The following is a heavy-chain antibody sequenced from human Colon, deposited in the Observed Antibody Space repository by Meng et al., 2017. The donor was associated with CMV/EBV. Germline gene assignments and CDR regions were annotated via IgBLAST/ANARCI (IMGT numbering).Heavy chain of an antibody. CDR2: IYYSGST. V-gene: IGHV4-31*11. CDR3: ATDYGDYYFDR. Sequence: QVQLQESGPGLVKPSQTLSLTCAVSGGSISSGGYYWSWIRQPPGKGLEWIGYIYYSGSTYYNPSLKSRLTISVDTSKNQFSLKLTSVTAADTAVYYCATDYGDYYFDRWGQGTLVTVSS. CDR1: GGSISSGGYY. D-gene: IGHD4-17*01. J-gene: IGHJ4*02.